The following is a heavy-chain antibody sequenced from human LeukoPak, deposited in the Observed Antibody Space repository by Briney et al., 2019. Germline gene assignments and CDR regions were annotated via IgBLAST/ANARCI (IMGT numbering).Heavy chain of an antibody. Sequence: GGSLRLSCAASGFTVSSNSMGWVRQAPGKGLEWVSVIYSGGSTYHADSVTGRLTIFRDNSKNTLYLQMNSLRAEDTAVHYCARDPEDIVVVPAAHWGQGTLVTVSS. CDR2: IYSGGST. V-gene: IGHV3-53*01. D-gene: IGHD2-2*01. J-gene: IGHJ4*02. CDR3: ARDPEDIVVVPAAH. CDR1: GFTVSSNS.